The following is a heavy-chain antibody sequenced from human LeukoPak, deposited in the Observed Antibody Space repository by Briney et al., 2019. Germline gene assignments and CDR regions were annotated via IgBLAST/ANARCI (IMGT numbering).Heavy chain of an antibody. CDR1: GGSISSGGYY. V-gene: IGHV4-30-2*01. D-gene: IGHD2-2*01. J-gene: IGHJ4*02. CDR2: IYHSGST. Sequence: SETLSLTCTVSGGSISSGGYYWSWIRQPPGKGLEWIGYIYHSGSTYYNPSLKSRVTISVDRSKNQFSLKLSSVTATDTAVYYCARDGPSSTSGRLDYWGQGTLVTVSS. CDR3: ARDGPSSTSGRLDY.